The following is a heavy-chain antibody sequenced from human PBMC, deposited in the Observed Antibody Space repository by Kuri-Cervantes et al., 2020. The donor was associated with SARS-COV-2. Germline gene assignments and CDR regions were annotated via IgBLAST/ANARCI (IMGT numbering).Heavy chain of an antibody. Sequence: GESLKISCAASGFTFSSYAMSWVRQAPGKGLVWVSRINSDGSSTSYADSVKGRFTISRDNAKNTLYLQMNSLRAEDTAVYYCARICSSTSCLGNYFDYWGQGTLVTVSS. J-gene: IGHJ4*02. CDR3: ARICSSTSCLGNYFDY. CDR1: GFTFSSYA. CDR2: INSDGSST. V-gene: IGHV3-74*01. D-gene: IGHD2-2*01.